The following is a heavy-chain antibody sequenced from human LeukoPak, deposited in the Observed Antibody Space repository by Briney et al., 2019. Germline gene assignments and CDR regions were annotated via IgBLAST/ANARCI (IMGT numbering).Heavy chain of an antibody. CDR1: GGSISSGDYY. V-gene: IGHV4-30-4*01. D-gene: IGHD3-9*01. CDR2: MYYSGST. J-gene: IGHJ5*02. Sequence: SETLSLTCIVSGGSISSGDYYWSWIRQPPGKGLEWIGYMYYSGSTYYNPSLKSRVTISVDTSKNQFSLKLSSVTAADTAVYYCARGTRYFDWLLYGWFDPWGQGTLVTVSS. CDR3: ARGTRYFDWLLYGWFDP.